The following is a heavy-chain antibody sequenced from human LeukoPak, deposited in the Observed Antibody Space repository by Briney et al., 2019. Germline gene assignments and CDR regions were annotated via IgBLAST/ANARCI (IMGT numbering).Heavy chain of an antibody. CDR3: AKYDSSGYYFDY. CDR1: GFTFSSYA. Sequence: SGVSLRLSCAASGFTFSSYAMTWVRQAPGKGLEWVSVISGSGGSKYYEDSVKGRFTISRDNSKNTLCLQMNSLRAEDTAVYYCAKYDSSGYYFDYWGQGPLVTVSS. CDR2: ISGSGGSK. V-gene: IGHV3-23*01. D-gene: IGHD3-22*01. J-gene: IGHJ4*02.